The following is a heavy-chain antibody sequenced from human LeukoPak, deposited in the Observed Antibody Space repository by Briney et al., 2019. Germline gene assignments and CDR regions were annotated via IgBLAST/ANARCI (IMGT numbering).Heavy chain of an antibody. Sequence: SETLSLTCTVSGGSVSDYYWSWIRQSPGKGLEWIGYIYYTETSYNPSLKSRVTISVDTSKNQFSLKLSSVTAADTAVYYCARALYFGSGSPYYYMDVWGKGTTVIISS. J-gene: IGHJ6*03. CDR1: GGSVSDYY. CDR3: ARALYFGSGSPYYYMDV. V-gene: IGHV4-59*02. CDR2: IYYTET. D-gene: IGHD3-10*01.